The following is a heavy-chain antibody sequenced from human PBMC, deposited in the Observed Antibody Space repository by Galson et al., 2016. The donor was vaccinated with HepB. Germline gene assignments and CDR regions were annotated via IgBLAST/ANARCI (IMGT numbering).Heavy chain of an antibody. J-gene: IGHJ4*02. V-gene: IGHV3-74*01. D-gene: IGHD5-18*01. CDR1: GFTFSRHW. CDR2: IKGDGRHT. CDR3: ARDNDGYSFEF. Sequence: SLRLSCAASGFTFSRHWMHWARQAPGKGLVWVSRIKGDGRHTVYADSVQGRFSISVDNAKNTLYLQMNSLRAEDTAVYYCARDNDGYSFEFWGQGTLVTVSS.